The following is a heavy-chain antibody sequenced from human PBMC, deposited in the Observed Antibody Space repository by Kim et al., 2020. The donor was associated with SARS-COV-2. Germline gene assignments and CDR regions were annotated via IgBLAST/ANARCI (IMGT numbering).Heavy chain of an antibody. Sequence: SETLSLTCTVSGGSVSSGSYYWSWIRQPPGKGLEWIGYIYYSRSTNYNPSLKSRVTISVDTPKNQFSLRLSSVTAADTAVYYCARSASLYCSSTSCYPHCFDSWGQGTLVTVSS. CDR2: IYYSRST. CDR3: ARSASLYCSSTSCYPHCFDS. D-gene: IGHD2-2*01. CDR1: GGSVSSGSYY. J-gene: IGHJ4*02. V-gene: IGHV4-61*01.